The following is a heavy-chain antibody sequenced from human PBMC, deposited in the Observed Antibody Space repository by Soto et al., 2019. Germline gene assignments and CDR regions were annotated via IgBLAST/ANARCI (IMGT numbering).Heavy chain of an antibody. D-gene: IGHD6-13*01. CDR3: TTLPPRRYSSSWYIGGGVE. Sequence: EVQLVESGGGLVKPGGSLRLSCAASGFTFSNAWMNWVRQAPGKGLEWVGRIKSKTDGGTTDYAAPVKGRFTISRDDSKNTLYLQMNSLKTEDTAVYYCTTLPPRRYSSSWYIGGGVEWGQGTLVTVSS. CDR1: GFTFSNAW. J-gene: IGHJ4*02. CDR2: IKSKTDGGTT. V-gene: IGHV3-15*07.